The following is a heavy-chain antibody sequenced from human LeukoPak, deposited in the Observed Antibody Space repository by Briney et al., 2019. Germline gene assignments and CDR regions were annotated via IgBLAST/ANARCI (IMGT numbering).Heavy chain of an antibody. CDR2: TSYDGSNK. J-gene: IGHJ4*02. CDR3: ARDLGGVPAAYYFDY. D-gene: IGHD2-2*01. Sequence: HPGGSLRLSCAASGFTFSSYAMHWVRQAPGKGLEWVAVTSYDGSNKYYADSVKGRFTISRDNSKNTLYLQMNSLRAEDTAVYYCARDLGGVPAAYYFDYWGQGTLVTVSS. CDR1: GFTFSSYA. V-gene: IGHV3-30*01.